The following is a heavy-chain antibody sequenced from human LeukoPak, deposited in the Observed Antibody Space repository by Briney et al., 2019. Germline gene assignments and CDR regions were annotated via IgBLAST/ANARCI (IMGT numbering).Heavy chain of an antibody. Sequence: GRSLRLSCAASGFTFSSYAMHWVRQAPGKGLEWVSAISGSGGSTYYADSVKGRFTISRDNSKNTLYLQMNSLRAEDTAVYYCAKVGAAAGTTNYFDYWGQGTLVTVSS. D-gene: IGHD6-13*01. CDR1: GFTFSSYA. CDR2: ISGSGGST. CDR3: AKVGAAAGTTNYFDY. J-gene: IGHJ4*02. V-gene: IGHV3-23*01.